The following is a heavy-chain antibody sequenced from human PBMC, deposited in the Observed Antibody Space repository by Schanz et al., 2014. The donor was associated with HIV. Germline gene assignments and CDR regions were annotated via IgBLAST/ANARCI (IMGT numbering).Heavy chain of an antibody. Sequence: QVQLVESGGGVVQPGRSLRLSCAASGFTFSDYGMHWVRQAPGKGLEWGAVIWNDGSNTFYADSVNGRFTISRDNSKKTVFLQMNNLRAEDTAVYYCARDRLHPGNGMDAWGQGTTVTVSS. CDR1: GFTFSDYG. V-gene: IGHV3-33*01. CDR3: ARDRLHPGNGMDA. D-gene: IGHD4-4*01. CDR2: IWNDGSNT. J-gene: IGHJ6*02.